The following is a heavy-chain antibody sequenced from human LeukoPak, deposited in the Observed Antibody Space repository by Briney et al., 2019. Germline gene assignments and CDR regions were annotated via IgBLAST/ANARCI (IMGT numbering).Heavy chain of an antibody. D-gene: IGHD6-13*01. V-gene: IGHV5-10-1*01. Sequence: GESLQISCKGSGYNFTSYWISWVRQMPGKGLEWMGRIDPSDSYTNHSPSFQGHVTISADKSISTAYLQWSSLKASDTAMYYCARHSYSSSWLGRFDWFDPWGQGTLVTVSS. CDR1: GYNFTSYW. CDR3: ARHSYSSSWLGRFDWFDP. CDR2: IDPSDSYT. J-gene: IGHJ5*02.